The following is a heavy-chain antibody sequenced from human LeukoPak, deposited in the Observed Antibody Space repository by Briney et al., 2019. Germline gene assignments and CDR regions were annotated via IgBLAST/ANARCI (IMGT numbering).Heavy chain of an antibody. V-gene: IGHV4-39*01. CDR2: IYYSGST. Sequence: SETLSLTCAVYGGSFSSYYWGWIRQPPGKGLEWIGSIYYSGSTYYNPSLKSRVTISVDTSKNQFSLKLSSVTAADTAVYYCARHSDYYDSSGSPDYFDYWGQGTLVTVSS. CDR1: GGSFSSYY. J-gene: IGHJ4*02. CDR3: ARHSDYYDSSGSPDYFDY. D-gene: IGHD3-22*01.